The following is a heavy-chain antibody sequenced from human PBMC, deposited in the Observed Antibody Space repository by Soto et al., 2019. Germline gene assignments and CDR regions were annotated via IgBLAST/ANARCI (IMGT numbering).Heavy chain of an antibody. J-gene: IGHJ6*02. D-gene: IGHD3-10*01. V-gene: IGHV4-61*01. CDR1: GGSVSSGSYY. CDR2: IYYSGST. CDR3: ARDRTFFSNYYGSGKGRDYYGMDV. Sequence: SETLSLTCTVSGGSVSSGSYYWSWIRQPPGKGLEWIGYIYYSGSTNYNPSLKSRVTISVDTSKNQFSLKLSSVTAADTAVYYCARDRTFFSNYYGSGKGRDYYGMDVWGQGTTVTVSS.